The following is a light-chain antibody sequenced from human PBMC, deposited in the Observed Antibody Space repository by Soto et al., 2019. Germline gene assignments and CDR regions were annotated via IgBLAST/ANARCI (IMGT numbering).Light chain of an antibody. CDR2: EVS. Sequence: QSALTQPASVSGSPGQSITISCTGTSRDVGNYNYVSWYQQHPNKAPKLLIYEVSNRPSGVSDRFSGSKSGNTASLTISGLRAEDEADYYCSSYTSSSTLVFGTGTKLTVL. CDR3: SSYTSSSTLV. V-gene: IGLV2-14*01. J-gene: IGLJ1*01. CDR1: SRDVGNYNY.